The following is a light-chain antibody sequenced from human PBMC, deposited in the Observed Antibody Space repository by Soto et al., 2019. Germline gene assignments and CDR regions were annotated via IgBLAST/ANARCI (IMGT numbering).Light chain of an antibody. Sequence: QSVLTQPPSVSGAPGQRVTISCTGSSSNIGAGYDVHWYQQLPGTAPKLLIYGDINRPSGVPDRFSGSKSGTSASLAITGLQAEDEADYYCQSYDSSLSVVVFGGGNKVTVL. J-gene: IGLJ2*01. CDR2: GDI. CDR3: QSYDSSLSVVV. CDR1: SSNIGAGYD. V-gene: IGLV1-40*01.